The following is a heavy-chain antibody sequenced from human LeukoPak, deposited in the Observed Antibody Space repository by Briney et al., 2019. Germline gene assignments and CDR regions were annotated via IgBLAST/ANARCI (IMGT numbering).Heavy chain of an antibody. V-gene: IGHV3-7*04. Sequence: GVPLRLSCAPSGLSLRRYWMSWARQAPGKGLEVVADIKPDGSEVYYVSSVKGRFTISRDNAKSSLYLQMSSLSPEDTAVYYCARDRILEVVTATHFDYWGQGTLVTVSS. CDR1: GLSLRRYW. CDR3: ARDRILEVVTATHFDY. CDR2: IKPDGSEV. J-gene: IGHJ4*02. D-gene: IGHD2-15*01.